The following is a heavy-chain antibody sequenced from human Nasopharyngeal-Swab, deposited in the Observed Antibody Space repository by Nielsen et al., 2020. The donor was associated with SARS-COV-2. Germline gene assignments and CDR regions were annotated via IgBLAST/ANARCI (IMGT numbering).Heavy chain of an antibody. V-gene: IGHV1-18*01. J-gene: IGHJ6*03. D-gene: IGHD5-12*01. Sequence: WVRQAPGQGLEWMGWISAYNGNTNCAQKLQGRVTMTTDTSTSTAYMELRSLRSDDTAVYYCARDGYSGYDGVRYYYYYMDVWGKGTMVTVSS. CDR3: ARDGYSGYDGVRYYYYYMDV. CDR2: ISAYNGNT.